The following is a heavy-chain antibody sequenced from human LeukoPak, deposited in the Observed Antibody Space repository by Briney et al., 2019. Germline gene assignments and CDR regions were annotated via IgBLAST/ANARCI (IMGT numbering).Heavy chain of an antibody. D-gene: IGHD2-2*01. J-gene: IGHJ4*02. CDR1: GGSISSRNYY. V-gene: IGHV4-39*01. CDR2: IYYSGST. Sequence: SETLSLTCTVSGGSISSRNYYWGWIRQPPGRGLEWIGNIYYSGSTFYNPSLKSRVTISVDTSKNQFSLKLSSVTAADTAVYYCARHGARGYQLLLYYFDYWGQGTLVTVSS. CDR3: ARHGARGYQLLLYYFDY.